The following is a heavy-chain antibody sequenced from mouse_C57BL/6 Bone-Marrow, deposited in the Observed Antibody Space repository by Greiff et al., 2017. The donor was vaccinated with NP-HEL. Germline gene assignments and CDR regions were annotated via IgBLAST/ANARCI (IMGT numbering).Heavy chain of an antibody. CDR1: GYTFTSYW. Sequence: QVQLKQPGAELVKPGASVKLSCKASGYTFTSYWMHWVKQRPGQGLEWIGMIHPNSGSTNYNEKFKSKATLTVDKSSSTAYMQRSSLTSEDSAVYYCARVVFGYPYLDYWGQGTTLTVSS. CDR3: ARVVFGYPYLDY. V-gene: IGHV1-64*01. J-gene: IGHJ2*01. D-gene: IGHD2-2*01. CDR2: IHPNSGST.